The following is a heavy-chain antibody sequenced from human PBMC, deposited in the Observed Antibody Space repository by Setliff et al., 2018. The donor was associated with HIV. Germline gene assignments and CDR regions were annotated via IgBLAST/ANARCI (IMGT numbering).Heavy chain of an antibody. CDR3: ARGGPARVALLYWFDP. CDR2: INPYNGNT. J-gene: IGHJ5*02. D-gene: IGHD2-21*01. V-gene: IGHV1-18*01. CDR1: GYTFINYG. Sequence: VASVKVSCKASGYTFINYGINWLRQAPGQGLEWVGWINPYNGNTKYGQKFQGTVTMTRDTTTSTAYSELRRLRSDDTAVYFCARGGPARVALLYWFDPWGQGTLVTVSS.